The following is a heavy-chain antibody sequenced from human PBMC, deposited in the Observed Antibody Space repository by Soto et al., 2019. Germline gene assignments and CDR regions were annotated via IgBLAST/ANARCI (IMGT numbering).Heavy chain of an antibody. CDR1: GYTFTKYD. V-gene: IGHV1-69*13. J-gene: IGHJ6*02. Sequence: ASVKVSCKASGYTFTKYDISWVRQAPGQGLEWLGGIIPIFGTANYAQKFQGRVTITADESTSTAYMELSSLRSEDTAVYYCARDYFDPKRIYYYYYYGMDVWGQGTTVTVSS. CDR3: ARDYFDPKRIYYYYYYGMDV. D-gene: IGHD3-22*01. CDR2: IIPIFGTA.